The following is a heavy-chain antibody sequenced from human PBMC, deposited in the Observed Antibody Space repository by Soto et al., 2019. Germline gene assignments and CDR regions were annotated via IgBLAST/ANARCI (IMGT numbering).Heavy chain of an antibody. CDR1: GYTFTGHY. CDR3: GRGRSGQIVVFY. J-gene: IGHJ4*02. Sequence: QVQLVQSGAEVKKPGASVKVSCKASGYTFTGHYIHWVRQAPEQGPEWMGEIGPESGATRYAQKFQGRVTMTMDMSITTVYTELSNLSPDDSAVYYCGRGRSGQIVVFYWAQGTPVTVSS. CDR2: IGPESGAT. D-gene: IGHD5-12*01. V-gene: IGHV1-2*02.